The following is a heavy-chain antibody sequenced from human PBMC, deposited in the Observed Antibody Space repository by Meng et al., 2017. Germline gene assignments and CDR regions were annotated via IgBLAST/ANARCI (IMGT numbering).Heavy chain of an antibody. J-gene: IGHJ4*02. Sequence: GSLRLSCTVSGGSISSYYWSWIRQPPGKGLEWIGYIYYSGSTNYNPSLKSRVTISVDTSKNQFSLKLSSVTAADTAVYYCARDRGGYSYGFLYYFDYWGQGTLVPSPQ. CDR2: IYYSGST. CDR1: GGSISSYY. V-gene: IGHV4-59*01. CDR3: ARDRGGYSYGFLYYFDY. D-gene: IGHD5-18*01.